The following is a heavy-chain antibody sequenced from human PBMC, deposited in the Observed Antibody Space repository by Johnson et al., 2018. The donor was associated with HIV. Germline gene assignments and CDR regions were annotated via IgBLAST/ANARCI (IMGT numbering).Heavy chain of an antibody. V-gene: IGHV3-30*02. D-gene: IGHD6-13*01. CDR3: AKDSRAAGNAFDI. CDR1: GFTFNSFG. Sequence: QVQLVESGGGVVRPGGSLSLSCAASGFTFNSFGVHWVRQAPGKGLEWVAFIRYDGSNKYYADSVKGRFTISRDNSKNTLYLQMNSLRAEDTAVYYCAKDSRAAGNAFDIWGQGTMVTVSS. CDR2: IRYDGSNK. J-gene: IGHJ3*02.